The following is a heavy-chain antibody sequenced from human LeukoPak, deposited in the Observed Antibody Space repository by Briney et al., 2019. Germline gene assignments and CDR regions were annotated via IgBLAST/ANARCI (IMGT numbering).Heavy chain of an antibody. CDR1: GGSFSGYY. V-gene: IGHV4-34*01. D-gene: IGHD3-22*01. J-gene: IGHJ4*02. CDR2: INHSGST. Sequence: SETLSLTCAVYGGSFSGYYWSWIRQPPGKGLEWIGEINHSGSTNYNPSLKSRVTISVDTSKNQFSLKLSSVTAADTAVYYCARGGYYDSSGHYDFDYWGQGTLVTVSS. CDR3: ARGGYYDSSGHYDFDY.